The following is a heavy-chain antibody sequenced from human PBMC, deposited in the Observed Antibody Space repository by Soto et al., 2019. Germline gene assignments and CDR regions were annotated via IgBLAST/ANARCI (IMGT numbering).Heavy chain of an antibody. CDR1: GDSISSYY. Sequence: PSETLSLTCSVSGDSISSYYWSWIRQPPGKGLEWIGYVYYSGSTNYNPSLMSRVTISVDTSKNQFSLKLSSVTAADTAVYYCASLGMVRGVPKRPHWGQGTLVTVSS. J-gene: IGHJ1*01. D-gene: IGHD3-10*01. V-gene: IGHV4-59*12. CDR2: VYYSGST. CDR3: ASLGMVRGVPKRPH.